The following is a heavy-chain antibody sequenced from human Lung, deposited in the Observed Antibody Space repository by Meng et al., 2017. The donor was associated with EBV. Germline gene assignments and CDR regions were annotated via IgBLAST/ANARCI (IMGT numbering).Heavy chain of an antibody. CDR3: AAYDRRGY. Sequence: QVQAVQSGVVVKNPGSSVKVSCKASGGTFSSYAISWVRQAPGQGLEGMGGIIPIFGTANYAQKFQCRVTITADKSTSTADMELSSLRSEDTAVYYCAAYDRRGYWGQGTLVTVSS. J-gene: IGHJ4*02. V-gene: IGHV1-69*06. D-gene: IGHD3-22*01. CDR2: IIPIFGTA. CDR1: GGTFSSYA.